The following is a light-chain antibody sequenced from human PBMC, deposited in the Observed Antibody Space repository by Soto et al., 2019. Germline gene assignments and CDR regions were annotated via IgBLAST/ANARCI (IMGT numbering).Light chain of an antibody. CDR1: QSVSSSS. CDR3: QQYGSSPDT. V-gene: IGKV3-20*01. Sequence: EIVLTQSPGTLSLSPGERAILSCRASQSVSSSSLAWYQQKPGQAPRLLIYDASSRATGIPDRFSGSGSVTDFTLSSSRLEPEDFAVYYCQQYGSSPDTFGQGTKVEIK. J-gene: IGKJ1*01. CDR2: DAS.